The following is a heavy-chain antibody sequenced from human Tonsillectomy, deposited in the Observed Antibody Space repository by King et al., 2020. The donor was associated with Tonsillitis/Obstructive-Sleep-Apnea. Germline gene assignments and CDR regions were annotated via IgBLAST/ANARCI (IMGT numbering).Heavy chain of an antibody. Sequence: VQLVESGGGLVQPGGALRLSCAASGFTFSSYWMNWVRQAPGKGLEWVANIKQDGREKNYVDSVKGRFTISRANAKNSLYLQMSSLGVEDTAVYYCARGSDSTGDRWFDPWGQGTLVTVSS. CDR3: ARGSDSTGDRWFDP. CDR2: IKQDGREK. D-gene: IGHD3-22*01. CDR1: GFTFSSYW. V-gene: IGHV3-7*04. J-gene: IGHJ5*02.